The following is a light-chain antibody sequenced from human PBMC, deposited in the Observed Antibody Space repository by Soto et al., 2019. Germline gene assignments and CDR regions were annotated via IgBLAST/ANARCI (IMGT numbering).Light chain of an antibody. Sequence: QSALTQPASVSGSPGQSITISCTGTSSDVGGYNYVSWYQQHPGKAPKLMIYDVNNRPSGVSNRFSASKSGNAASLTISGLQAEDEADYYCSSLTSSSPLVFGGGTKVTVL. CDR3: SSLTSSSPLV. CDR2: DVN. V-gene: IGLV2-14*03. J-gene: IGLJ2*01. CDR1: SSDVGGYNY.